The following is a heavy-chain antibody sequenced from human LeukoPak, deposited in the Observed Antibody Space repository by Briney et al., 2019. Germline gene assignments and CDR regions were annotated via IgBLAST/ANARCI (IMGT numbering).Heavy chain of an antibody. D-gene: IGHD1/OR15-1a*01. CDR1: GGSISSSNW. CDR3: ARDYIWNTPTAMGMGDAFDI. V-gene: IGHV4-4*02. Sequence: PSGTLSLTCAVSGGSISSSNWWSWVRQPPGKGLEWIGEIYHSGSTNYNPSLESRVTISVDKSKNQFSLKLSSVTAADTAVYYCARDYIWNTPTAMGMGDAFDIWGQGTMVTVSS. J-gene: IGHJ3*02. CDR2: IYHSGST.